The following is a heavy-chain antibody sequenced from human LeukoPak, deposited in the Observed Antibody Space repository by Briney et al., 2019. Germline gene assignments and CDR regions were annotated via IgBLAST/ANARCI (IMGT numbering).Heavy chain of an antibody. V-gene: IGHV3-48*01. CDR2: ISSRSSNI. D-gene: IGHD6-13*01. CDR1: GFTFSSYS. J-gene: IGHJ3*02. CDR3: AREPRNGGSPRDAFDI. Sequence: GGSLRLSCAASGFTFSSYSMNWVRQAPGKGLEWVSYISSRSSNIYYADSVKGRFTISRDNSKNTLYLQMNSLRAEDTAVYYCAREPRNGGSPRDAFDIWGQGTMVTVSS.